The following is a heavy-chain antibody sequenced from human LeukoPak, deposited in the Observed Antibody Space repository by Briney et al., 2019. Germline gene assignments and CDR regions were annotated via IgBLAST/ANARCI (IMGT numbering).Heavy chain of an antibody. CDR1: GGTFSSYA. CDR2: IIPIFGTA. J-gene: IGHJ3*02. D-gene: IGHD6-13*01. Sequence: PRASVKVSCKASGGTFSSYAISWVRQTPGQGLEWMGGIIPIFGTANYARKFQGRVTITTDESTSTAYMELSSLRSEDTAVYYCARRWGSSWSGAFDIWGQGTMVTVSS. CDR3: ARRWGSSWSGAFDI. V-gene: IGHV1-69*05.